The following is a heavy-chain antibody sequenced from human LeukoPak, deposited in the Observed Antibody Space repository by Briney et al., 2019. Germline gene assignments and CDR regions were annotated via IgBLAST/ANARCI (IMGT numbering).Heavy chain of an antibody. D-gene: IGHD3-10*01. CDR3: AGDLISGSGSLGY. J-gene: IGHJ4*02. V-gene: IGHV3-23*01. CDR2: ISATGGTT. Sequence: GGSLRLSCAASGFTFSSYGMSWVRQAPGKGLEWVSAISATGGTTYYADSVKGRFTISRDNSKNTLYLQMNSLRAEDTAVYYCAGDLISGSGSLGYWGQGTLVTVSS. CDR1: GFTFSSYG.